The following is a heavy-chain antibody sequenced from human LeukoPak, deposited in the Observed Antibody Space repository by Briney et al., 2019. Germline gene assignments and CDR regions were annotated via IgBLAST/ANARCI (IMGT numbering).Heavy chain of an antibody. CDR3: ARGLRGEWGSYYKGAFDI. CDR1: GFTFSDYY. D-gene: IGHD3-10*01. J-gene: IGHJ3*02. Sequence: PGGSLRLSCAASGFTFSDYYMIWIRQAPGKGLEWVSYISSSSSYTNYADSVKGRFTISRDNAKNSLYLQMNSLRAEDTAVYYCARGLRGEWGSYYKGAFDIWGQGTMVTVSS. CDR2: ISSSSSYT. V-gene: IGHV3-11*06.